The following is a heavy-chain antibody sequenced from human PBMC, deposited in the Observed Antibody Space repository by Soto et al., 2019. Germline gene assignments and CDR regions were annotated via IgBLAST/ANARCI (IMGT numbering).Heavy chain of an antibody. CDR3: ARGLEDIVVVPAAFDY. J-gene: IGHJ4*02. CDR2: IKQDGSEK. Sequence: GGSLRLSCAASGFTFSSYWMSWVRQAPGKGLEWVANIKQDGSEKYYVDSVKGRFTISRDNAKNSLYLQMNSLRAEDTAVYYCARGLEDIVVVPAAFDYWGQGTLVTVSS. D-gene: IGHD2-2*01. CDR1: GFTFSSYW. V-gene: IGHV3-7*01.